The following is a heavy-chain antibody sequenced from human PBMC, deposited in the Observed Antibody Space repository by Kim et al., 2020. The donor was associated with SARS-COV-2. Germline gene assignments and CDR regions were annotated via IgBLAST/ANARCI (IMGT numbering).Heavy chain of an antibody. J-gene: IGHJ5*02. D-gene: IGHD3-10*01. CDR3: ARTHYGSGSPTLGWFDP. Sequence: GGSLRLSCAASGFTFSSYWMSWVRQAPGKGLEWVANIKQDGSEKYYVDSVKGRFTISRDNAKNSLYLQMNSLRAEDTAVYYCARTHYGSGSPTLGWFDPWGQGTLVTVSS. CDR1: GFTFSSYW. V-gene: IGHV3-7*01. CDR2: IKQDGSEK.